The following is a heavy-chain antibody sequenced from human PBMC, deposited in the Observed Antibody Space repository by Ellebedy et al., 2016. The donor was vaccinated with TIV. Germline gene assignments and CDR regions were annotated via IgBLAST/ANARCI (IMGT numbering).Heavy chain of an antibody. CDR2: IYPGDSAT. CDR1: GYNFATYW. Sequence: GESLKISCQASGYNFATYWIGWVRQTPGKGLEWMGTIYPGDSATRYSPSFRGQVPMSADKSTATAYLQWSSLMASDTAMYFFARPRKYSVSPNAFDVWGQGTMVTVSS. J-gene: IGHJ3*01. D-gene: IGHD2/OR15-2a*01. V-gene: IGHV5-51*01. CDR3: ARPRKYSVSPNAFDV.